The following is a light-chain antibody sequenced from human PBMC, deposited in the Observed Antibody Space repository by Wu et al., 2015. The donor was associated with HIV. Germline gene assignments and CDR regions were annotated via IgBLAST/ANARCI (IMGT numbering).Light chain of an antibody. J-gene: IGKJ4*01. CDR1: QSVSSD. CDR3: HQYSSWPALT. Sequence: EIVLTQSPATLSLSPGERATLSCRASQSVSSDLAWYQQKPGQAPRLLIYDASNRATDIPPRFSGGGSGTDFTLTISSLEPEDFAVYFCHQYSSWPALTFGGGTRVEIK. CDR2: DAS. V-gene: IGKV3-11*01.